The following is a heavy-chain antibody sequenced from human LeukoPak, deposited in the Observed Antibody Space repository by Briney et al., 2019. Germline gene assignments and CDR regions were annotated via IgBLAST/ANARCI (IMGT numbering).Heavy chain of an antibody. J-gene: IGHJ4*02. V-gene: IGHV3-7*01. CDR1: GFIFSRYW. Sequence: HPGGSLRLTCAASGFIFSRYWVIWVRQAPGKGLEWVANINEDGRAKYYVDSVKGRFTISRDNAKNTLYLEISSLRADDTAVYCSARSPTWDLGDWGQGTLVTVSS. CDR3: ARSPTWDLGD. D-gene: IGHD1-26*01. CDR2: INEDGRAK.